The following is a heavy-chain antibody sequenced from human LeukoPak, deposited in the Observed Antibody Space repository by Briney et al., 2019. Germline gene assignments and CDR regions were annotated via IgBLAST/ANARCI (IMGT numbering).Heavy chain of an antibody. V-gene: IGHV4-34*01. CDR1: GGSFSGYY. CDR2: INHSGST. Sequence: SETLSLTCAAYGGSFSGYYWSRIRQPPGKGLEWIGEINHSGSTNYNPSLKSRVTISVDTSKNQFSLKLSSVTAADTAVYYCATLEMATIGGGFDYWGQGTLVTVSS. D-gene: IGHD5-24*01. J-gene: IGHJ4*02. CDR3: ATLEMATIGGGFDY.